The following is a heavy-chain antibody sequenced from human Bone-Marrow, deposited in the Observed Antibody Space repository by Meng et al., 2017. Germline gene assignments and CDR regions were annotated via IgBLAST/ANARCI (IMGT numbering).Heavy chain of an antibody. D-gene: IGHD6-19*01. J-gene: IGHJ4*02. CDR3: ARCPIPVPGRLDS. V-gene: IGHV3-30*03. CDR2: ISFDGSHK. CDR1: GFTFSNYA. Sequence: GESLKISCAASGFTFSNYAMHWVRQAPGKGLEWVSLISFDGSHKYYANSVRGRFTISRDTSKKTLYLQINSLRAEDTAMYYCARCPIPVPGRLDSWGQGTLVIVSS.